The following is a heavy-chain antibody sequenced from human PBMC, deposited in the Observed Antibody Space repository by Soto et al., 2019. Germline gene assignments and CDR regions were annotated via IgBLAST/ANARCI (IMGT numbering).Heavy chain of an antibody. CDR2: ISYDGSNK. V-gene: IGHV3-30-3*01. J-gene: IGHJ6*02. CDR3: ARGGIAAAGSIYGMDV. CDR1: GFTFSSYA. D-gene: IGHD6-13*01. Sequence: GGSLRLSCAASGFTFSSYAMHWVRQAPGKGLEWVAVISYDGSNKYYADSVKGRFTISRDNSKNTLYLQMNSLRAEDTAVYYCARGGIAAAGSIYGMDVWGQGTTVTVSS.